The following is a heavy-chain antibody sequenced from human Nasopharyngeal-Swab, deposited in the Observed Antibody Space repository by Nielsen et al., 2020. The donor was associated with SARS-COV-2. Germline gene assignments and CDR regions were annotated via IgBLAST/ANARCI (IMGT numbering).Heavy chain of an antibody. CDR2: INPSGSST. CDR3: ARPTSPYYFDY. J-gene: IGHJ4*02. CDR1: GYTFTSYY. V-gene: IGHV1-46*01. Sequence: ASVQASCKASGYTFTSYYMHWVRQAPGQGLEWMGIINPSGSSTSYAKKCQGRVTMTRNTSTSTVYMELSSLRSEDTAVYYWARPTSPYYFDYWGQGTLVTVSS.